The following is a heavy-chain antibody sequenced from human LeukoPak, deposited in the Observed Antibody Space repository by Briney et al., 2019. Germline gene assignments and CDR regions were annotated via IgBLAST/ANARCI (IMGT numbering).Heavy chain of an antibody. Sequence: NTNYAQKLQGRVTMTTDTSTSTAYMELRSLRSDDTAVYYCARVDCSGGSCYLNTNYFDYWGQGTLVTVSS. CDR3: ARVDCSGGSCYLNTNYFDY. CDR2: NT. J-gene: IGHJ4*02. D-gene: IGHD2-15*01. V-gene: IGHV1-18*01.